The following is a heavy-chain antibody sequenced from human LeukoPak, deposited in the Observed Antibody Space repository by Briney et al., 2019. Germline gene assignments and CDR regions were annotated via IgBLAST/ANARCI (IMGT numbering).Heavy chain of an antibody. CDR1: GYTFTGYY. V-gene: IGHV1-2*02. CDR3: ARGGYCSSTSCSNFDY. Sequence: ASVKVSCKASGYTFTGYYMHWVRQAPGQGLEWMGWINPNSGGTNYAQKFQGRVTMTRDTSISTAYMELSRLRSDDTAVYYCARGGYCSSTSCSNFDYWGQGTLVTVSS. CDR2: INPNSGGT. J-gene: IGHJ4*02. D-gene: IGHD2-2*01.